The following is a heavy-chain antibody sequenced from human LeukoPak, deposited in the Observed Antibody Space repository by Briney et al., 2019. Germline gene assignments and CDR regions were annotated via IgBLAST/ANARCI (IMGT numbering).Heavy chain of an antibody. V-gene: IGHV3-30*02. D-gene: IGHD5-24*01. CDR1: GFTFSSYG. CDR2: IRYDGSNK. CDR3: ARDLRWLQFGDAFDI. Sequence: GGSLRLSCAASGFTFSSYGMHWVRQAPGKGLEWVAFIRYDGSNKYYADSVKGRFTISRDNSKNTLYLQMNSLRAEDTAVYYCARDLRWLQFGDAFDIWGQGTMVTVSS. J-gene: IGHJ3*02.